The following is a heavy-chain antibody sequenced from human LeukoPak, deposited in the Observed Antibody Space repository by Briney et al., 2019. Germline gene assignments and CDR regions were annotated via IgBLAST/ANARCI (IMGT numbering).Heavy chain of an antibody. CDR2: MNPNSGNT. CDR1: GYTFTSYD. Sequence: ASVKVSCKASGYTFTSYDINWVRQATGQGLEWMGWMNPNSGNTGYAQKFQGRVTMTRNTSISTAYMELSSLRSEDTAVYYCARGEDLLLSYYMDVWGKGTTVTVSS. V-gene: IGHV1-8*01. CDR3: ARGEDLLLSYYMDV. J-gene: IGHJ6*03.